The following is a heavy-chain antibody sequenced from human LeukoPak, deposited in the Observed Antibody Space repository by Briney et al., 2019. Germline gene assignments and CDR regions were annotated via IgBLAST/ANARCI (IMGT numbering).Heavy chain of an antibody. Sequence: SGTLSLTCAVSGGSISSSNWWSWVRQPPGKGLEWIGEMYPSGSTNYNPSLKSRVAISVDTSKNQFSLKLSSVTAADTAVYYCARSYDRSGSSDYWGQGTLVTVSS. CDR3: ARSYDRSGSSDY. CDR1: GGSISSSNW. V-gene: IGHV4-4*02. CDR2: MYPSGST. J-gene: IGHJ4*02. D-gene: IGHD3-22*01.